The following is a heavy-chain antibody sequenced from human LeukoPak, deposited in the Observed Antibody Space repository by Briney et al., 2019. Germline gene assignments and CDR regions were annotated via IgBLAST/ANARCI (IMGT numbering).Heavy chain of an antibody. Sequence: SGRSLRLSCAASGFTFSSYAMHWVRQAPGKGLEWVAVISYDGSNKYYADSVKGRFTISRDNSKNTLYLQMNSLRAEDTAVYYCARGSFWFGEDLPFNYWGQGTLVTVSS. CDR3: ARGSFWFGEDLPFNY. J-gene: IGHJ4*02. CDR1: GFTFSSYA. D-gene: IGHD3-10*01. CDR2: ISYDGSNK. V-gene: IGHV3-30-3*01.